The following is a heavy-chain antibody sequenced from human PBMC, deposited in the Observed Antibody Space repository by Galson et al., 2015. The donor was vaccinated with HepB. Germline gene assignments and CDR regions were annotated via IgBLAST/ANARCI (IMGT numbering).Heavy chain of an antibody. CDR3: ARDLQKPRVGYSGYDLGEGYFDY. J-gene: IGHJ4*02. Sequence: KGLEWIGYIYYSGSTYYNPSLKSRVTISVDTSKNQFSLKLSSVTAADTAVYYCARDLQKPRVGYSGYDLGEGYFDYWGQGTLVTVSS. V-gene: IGHV4-31*02. D-gene: IGHD5-12*01. CDR2: IYYSGST.